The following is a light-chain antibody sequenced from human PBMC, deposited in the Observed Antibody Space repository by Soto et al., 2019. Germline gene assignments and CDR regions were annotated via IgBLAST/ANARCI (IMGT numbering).Light chain of an antibody. J-gene: IGKJ1*01. Sequence: DIQLTQSPSFLSASVGDRVTITCRASQGIASYLAWYQQKPGKAPKLLLYAASTLQSGVPSRFSGSGSGAEFTLTISSLQPEDFAIYYCQQLSSYPRTFGQGTKVEIK. CDR2: AAS. V-gene: IGKV1-9*01. CDR1: QGIASY. CDR3: QQLSSYPRT.